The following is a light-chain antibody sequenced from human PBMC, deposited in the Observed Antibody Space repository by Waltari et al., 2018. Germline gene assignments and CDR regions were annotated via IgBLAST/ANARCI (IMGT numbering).Light chain of an antibody. CDR3: QKYGSTPRP. CDR2: GAS. CDR1: QSVSSN. V-gene: IGKV3-15*01. Sequence: EIVMTQSPATLSVSPGERATLSCRASQSVSSNLAWYQQKPGQAPRLLIYGASTRATGIPARFSGSGSGTEFTLTISSLQSEDFAVYYCQKYGSTPRPFGGGTKVEIK. J-gene: IGKJ4*01.